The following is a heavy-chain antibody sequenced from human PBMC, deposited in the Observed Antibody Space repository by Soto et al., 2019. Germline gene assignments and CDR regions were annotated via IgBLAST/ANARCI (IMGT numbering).Heavy chain of an antibody. Sequence: QVQLVQSGAEVKKPGASVKVSCKASGYTFTRYDINWVRQATGQGLEWMGWMNPNSGNTGYAQKFQGRVTMPRNTAISTAYMELSSLRSEDTAVYYCAIFMGNYYDLWIGNDYGMDVWGQGTTVTFSS. D-gene: IGHD3-3*01. J-gene: IGHJ6*02. V-gene: IGHV1-8*01. CDR2: MNPNSGNT. CDR1: GYTFTRYD. CDR3: AIFMGNYYDLWIGNDYGMDV.